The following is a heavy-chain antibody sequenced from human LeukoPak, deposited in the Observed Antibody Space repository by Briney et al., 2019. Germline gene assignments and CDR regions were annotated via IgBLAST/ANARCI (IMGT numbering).Heavy chain of an antibody. CDR2: IIPIFGTA. V-gene: IGHV1-69*05. Sequence: SVKVSCKASGGTFSSYAISWVRQAPGQWLEWMGGIIPIFGTANYAQKFQGRVTITTDESTSTAYMELSSLRSEDTAVYYCARGNDFWSGPDYWGQGTLVTVSS. CDR1: GGTFSSYA. J-gene: IGHJ4*02. CDR3: ARGNDFWSGPDY. D-gene: IGHD3-3*01.